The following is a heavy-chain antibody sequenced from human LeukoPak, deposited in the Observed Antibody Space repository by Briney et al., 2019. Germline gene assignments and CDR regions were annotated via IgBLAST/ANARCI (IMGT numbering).Heavy chain of an antibody. CDR3: GGGGY. V-gene: IGHV3-7*05. J-gene: IGHJ4*02. CDR1: EFSFSRSW. CDR2: IKQDGSAK. Sequence: GGSLRLSCAASEFSFSRSWMNRVRQAPGKGLEWVANIKQDGSAKYYVDSVEGRFTISRDNAKNSLYLQMNSLRAEDTAVYYCGGGGYWGQGIQVTVSS. D-gene: IGHD6-25*01.